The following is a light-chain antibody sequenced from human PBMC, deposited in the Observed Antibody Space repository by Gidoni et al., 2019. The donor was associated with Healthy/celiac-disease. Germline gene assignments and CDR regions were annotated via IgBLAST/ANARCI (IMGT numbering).Light chain of an antibody. CDR3: AAWDDSLSAWV. Sequence: QSVLTQPPSASGTPGQRVTISCSGSSSNIGSNYVYWYPQLPGTAPKLLIYRNNQRPSGVPDRFSGSKSGTSASLAISGLRSEDEADYYCAAWDDSLSAWVFGGGTKLTVL. CDR1: SSNIGSNY. J-gene: IGLJ3*02. V-gene: IGLV1-47*01. CDR2: RNN.